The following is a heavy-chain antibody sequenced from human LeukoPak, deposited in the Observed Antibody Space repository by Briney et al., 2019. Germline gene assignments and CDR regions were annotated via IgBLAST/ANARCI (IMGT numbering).Heavy chain of an antibody. CDR2: IDPSDAYT. Sequence: GESLKIPCKGSGYNFTSYWISRVPQLPGKGPEWMGTIDPSDAYTKCSPSFQGQVTISADKSISTAYLQWTSVKASDTAMYYCARHAEIVASFEYWGQGTLVTVSS. V-gene: IGHV5-10-1*04. CDR3: ARHAEIVASFEY. D-gene: IGHD5-12*01. J-gene: IGHJ4*02. CDR1: GYNFTSYW.